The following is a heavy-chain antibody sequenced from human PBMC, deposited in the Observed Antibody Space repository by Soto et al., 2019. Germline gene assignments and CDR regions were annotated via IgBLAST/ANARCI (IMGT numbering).Heavy chain of an antibody. D-gene: IGHD4-17*01. Sequence: LRLSCVASGFTFSRYGMHWVRQAPGKGLEWVAVIWNDGSKQVYDDSVKGRFTISRDNSKNTLYLEMDSLRDEDTSVYYCARDDDYEANAIDLWGQGTLVTVSS. CDR3: ARDDDYEANAIDL. CDR1: GFTFSRYG. CDR2: IWNDGSKQ. V-gene: IGHV3-33*01. J-gene: IGHJ5*02.